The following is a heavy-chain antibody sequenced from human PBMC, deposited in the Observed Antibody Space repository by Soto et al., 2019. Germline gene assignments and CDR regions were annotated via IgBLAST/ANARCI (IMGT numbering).Heavy chain of an antibody. V-gene: IGHV3-66*01. Sequence: GGSLRLSCEASGFTVSSNYMSWVRQAPGKGLEWVSVIYSGGSTYYADSVKGRFTISRDNSKNTLYLQMNSLRAEDTAVYYCASSPAILTGYYGYDYWGQGILVTVSS. CDR1: GFTVSSNY. CDR2: IYSGGST. CDR3: ASSPAILTGYYGYDY. D-gene: IGHD3-9*01. J-gene: IGHJ4*02.